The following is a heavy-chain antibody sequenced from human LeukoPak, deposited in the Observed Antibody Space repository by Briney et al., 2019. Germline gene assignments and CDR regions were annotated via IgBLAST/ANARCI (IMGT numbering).Heavy chain of an antibody. J-gene: IGHJ4*02. CDR1: GFTFSSYG. CDR2: ISYDGSNK. D-gene: IGHD6-19*01. Sequence: PGGSLRLSCAASGFTFSSYGMHWVRQAPGKGLEWVAVISYDGSNKYYADSVKGRFTISRDNSKNTLYLQMNSLRAEDTAVYYCAKSNDGPWLVLDYWGQGTLVTVSS. V-gene: IGHV3-30*18. CDR3: AKSNDGPWLVLDY.